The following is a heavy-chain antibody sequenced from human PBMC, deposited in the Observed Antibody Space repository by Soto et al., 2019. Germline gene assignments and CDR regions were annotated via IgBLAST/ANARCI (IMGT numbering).Heavy chain of an antibody. CDR1: GGSISSYY. CDR2: IYYSGST. CDR3: ARLPSGYSYGYAAGHFDY. V-gene: IGHV4-59*01. J-gene: IGHJ4*02. Sequence: PSETLSLTCTVSGGSISSYYWSWIRQPPGKGLEWIGYIYYSGSTNYNPSLKSRVTISVDTSKNQFSLKLSSVTAADTAVYYCARLPSGYSYGYAAGHFDYWGQGTLVTVSS. D-gene: IGHD5-18*01.